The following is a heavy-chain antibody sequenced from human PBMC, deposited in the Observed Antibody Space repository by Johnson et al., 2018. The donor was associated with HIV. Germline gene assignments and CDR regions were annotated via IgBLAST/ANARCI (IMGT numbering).Heavy chain of an antibody. CDR2: ISCSGGNT. D-gene: IGHD5-12*01. CDR1: GFSFSSYA. V-gene: IGHV3-23*04. Sequence: VQLVESGGGVVQPGGSLRLSCAASGFSFSSYAMSWVRQAPGKGLEWVSAISCSGGNTYYADSVKGRFTISRDNSKNTLFLQINSLRTEDTAVYYCATGDDDGFWGQVTMVTVSS. CDR3: ATGDDDGF. J-gene: IGHJ3*01.